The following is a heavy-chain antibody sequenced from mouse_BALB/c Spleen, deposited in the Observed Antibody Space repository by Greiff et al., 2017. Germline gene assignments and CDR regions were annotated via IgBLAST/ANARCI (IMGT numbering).Heavy chain of an antibody. CDR2: IWSGGST. Sequence: VMLVESGPGLVAPSQSLSITCTVSGFSLTSYGVHWVRQSPGKGLEWLGVIWSGGSTDYNAAFISRLSISKDNSTSQVFFKMNSLQADDTAIYYCARNQEVLGYYYAMDDWGQGTSVTVSS. V-gene: IGHV2-4-1*01. J-gene: IGHJ4*01. CDR3: ARNQEVLGYYYAMDD. D-gene: IGHD2-14*01. CDR1: GFSLTSYG.